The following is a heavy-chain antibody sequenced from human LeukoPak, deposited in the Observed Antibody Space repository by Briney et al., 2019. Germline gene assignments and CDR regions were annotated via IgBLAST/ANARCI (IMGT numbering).Heavy chain of an antibody. J-gene: IGHJ4*02. Sequence: PGGSLRLSFAASGFTFSTYSINWVRQAPGKGQEWVSSISGSSIYIYYADSVKGRFTNSRDNTKNSLYLQMNSLRAEDTAVYYCARDPPYYDSSGYYYDYWGQGTLVTVSS. V-gene: IGHV3-21*01. CDR2: ISGSSIYI. CDR3: ARDPPYYDSSGYYYDY. D-gene: IGHD3-22*01. CDR1: GFTFSTYS.